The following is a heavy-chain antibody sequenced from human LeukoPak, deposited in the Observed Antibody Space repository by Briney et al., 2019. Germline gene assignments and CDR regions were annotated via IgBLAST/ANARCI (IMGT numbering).Heavy chain of an antibody. Sequence: GESLKISCKGSGYSFTSYWIGWVRQMPGKGLEWMWIISPVDSDTRYSPSFQGQVTISADKSISTAYLQWSSLKASDTAMYYCARASQLLGSCSGGSCYDHPDYWGQGTLVTVSS. CDR3: ARASQLLGSCSGGSCYDHPDY. V-gene: IGHV5-51*01. CDR2: ISPVDSDT. CDR1: GYSFTSYW. J-gene: IGHJ4*02. D-gene: IGHD2-15*01.